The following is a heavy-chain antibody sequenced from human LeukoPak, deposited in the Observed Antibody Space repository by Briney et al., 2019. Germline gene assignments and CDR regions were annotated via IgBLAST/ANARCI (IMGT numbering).Heavy chain of an antibody. CDR3: AREGSGWQGTRGSSYYFDY. CDR2: IIPIFGTA. D-gene: IGHD3-10*01. CDR1: GGTFSSYA. Sequence: SVKVSCKASGGTFSSYAIRWVRQAPGQGLEWMGRIIPIFGTANYAQKFQGRVTITTDESTSTAYMELSSLRSEDTAVYYCAREGSGWQGTRGSSYYFDYWGQGTLVTVSS. V-gene: IGHV1-69*05. J-gene: IGHJ4*02.